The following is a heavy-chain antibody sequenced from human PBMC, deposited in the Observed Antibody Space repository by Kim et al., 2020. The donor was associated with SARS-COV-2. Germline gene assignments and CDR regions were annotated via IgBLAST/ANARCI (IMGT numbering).Heavy chain of an antibody. Sequence: ASVKVSCKTSGYTFTDSYIHWVRQAPGQGLEWMGYISPHSGDINYSEKFQGRVTMTRDTSITTAYMELSGLRPDDTAVYFCAREADFSLWEGNNWFDPWGHGTLVSVSS. CDR3: AREADFSLWEGNNWFDP. J-gene: IGHJ5*02. CDR2: ISPHSGDI. D-gene: IGHD3-16*01. V-gene: IGHV1-2*02. CDR1: GYTFTDSY.